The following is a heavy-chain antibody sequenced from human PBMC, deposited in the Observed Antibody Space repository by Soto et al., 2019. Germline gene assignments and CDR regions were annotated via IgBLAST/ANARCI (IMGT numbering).Heavy chain of an antibody. CDR2: IIPLLGIA. Sequence: QVQLVQSGAEVKKPGSSVKVSCKASGGTFSSYTISWVRQAPGQGLEWMGRIIPLLGIANYAQKFQGRVPFTADKSTSTPYMELSSLRSEDTAVYYCARAKAVAGRALAYWGEGTLVAVSP. V-gene: IGHV1-69*02. CDR3: ARAKAVAGRALAY. CDR1: GGTFSSYT. D-gene: IGHD6-19*01. J-gene: IGHJ4*02.